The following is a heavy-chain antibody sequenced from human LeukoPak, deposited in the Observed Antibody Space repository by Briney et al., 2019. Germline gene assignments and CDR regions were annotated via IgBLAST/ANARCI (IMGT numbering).Heavy chain of an antibody. D-gene: IGHD2-21*02. Sequence: SETLSLTCTVSGGSISSSSYYWGWIRQPPGKGLEWIGSIYYSGSTYYNPSLKSRVTISVDTSKNQFSLKLSSVTAADTAVYYCARDGTGIQVIGLDWGQRTLVTVSS. J-gene: IGHJ4*02. CDR2: IYYSGST. CDR3: ARDGTGIQVIGLD. CDR1: GGSISSSSYY. V-gene: IGHV4-39*02.